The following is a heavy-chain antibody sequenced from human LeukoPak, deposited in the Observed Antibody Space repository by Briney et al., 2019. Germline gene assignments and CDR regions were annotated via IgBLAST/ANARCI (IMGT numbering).Heavy chain of an antibody. CDR3: AKGPTLDYGDYPDAFDI. CDR2: ISYDGSNK. V-gene: IGHV3-30*18. Sequence: GRSLRLSCAASGFTFSSYGMHWVRQAPGKGLEWVAVISYDGSNKYYADSVKGQFTISRDNSENTLYLQMNSLRAEDTAVYYCAKGPTLDYGDYPDAFDIWGQGTMVTVSS. D-gene: IGHD4-17*01. J-gene: IGHJ3*02. CDR1: GFTFSSYG.